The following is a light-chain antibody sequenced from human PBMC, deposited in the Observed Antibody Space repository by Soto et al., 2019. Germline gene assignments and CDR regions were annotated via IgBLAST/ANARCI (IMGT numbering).Light chain of an antibody. CDR2: KTS. Sequence: DIQMTQSPSTLSASVGDRVTITCRASESISNWLAWFQQKPGKAPKLLIHKTSTLESGDPSRFRGRGSGTEVPPTISCLPRDDFATYSSQQYSTYWSFGQGPKVEIK. V-gene: IGKV1-5*03. CDR3: QQYSTYWS. J-gene: IGKJ1*01. CDR1: ESISNW.